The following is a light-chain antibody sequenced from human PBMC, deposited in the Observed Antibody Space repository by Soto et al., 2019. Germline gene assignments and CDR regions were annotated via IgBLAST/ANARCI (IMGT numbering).Light chain of an antibody. Sequence: QSALTQPPSASGSPGQSVTISCTGTSSDIGAYNYVSWYRQYPDKAPKLLVYQVTKRPSGVPDRFSGSKSGNTAALTVSGLQAEDEAVYYCSSFTTSSTWVFGGGTKVTVL. CDR1: SSDIGAYNY. CDR3: SSFTTSSTWV. CDR2: QVT. V-gene: IGLV2-8*01. J-gene: IGLJ3*02.